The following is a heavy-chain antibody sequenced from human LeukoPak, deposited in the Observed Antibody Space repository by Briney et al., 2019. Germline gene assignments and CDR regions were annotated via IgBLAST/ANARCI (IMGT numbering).Heavy chain of an antibody. D-gene: IGHD4-17*01. J-gene: IGHJ4*02. Sequence: PSETLSLTCTVSGGSISSGGYSWSWIRQHPGKGLEWFGYIYYSGSTYYNPSLKSRVTISVDTSKNQFSLKLSSVTAADTAVYYCARGQGTVTTHWGQGTLVTVSS. V-gene: IGHV4-31*03. CDR3: ARGQGTVTTH. CDR1: GGSISSGGYS. CDR2: IYYSGST.